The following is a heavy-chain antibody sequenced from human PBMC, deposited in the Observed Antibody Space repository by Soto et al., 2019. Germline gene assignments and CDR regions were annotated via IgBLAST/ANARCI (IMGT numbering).Heavy chain of an antibody. Sequence: SETLSLTCTVSGGSISSSSYYWGWIRQPPGKGLEWIGSIYYSGSTYYNPSLKSRVTISVDTSKNQFSLKLSSVTAADTAVYYCAEIRFLEWLLPINYYYYYMDVWGKGTTVTVSS. CDR1: GGSISSSSYY. CDR2: IYYSGST. V-gene: IGHV4-39*01. J-gene: IGHJ6*03. D-gene: IGHD3-3*01. CDR3: AEIRFLEWLLPINYYYYYMDV.